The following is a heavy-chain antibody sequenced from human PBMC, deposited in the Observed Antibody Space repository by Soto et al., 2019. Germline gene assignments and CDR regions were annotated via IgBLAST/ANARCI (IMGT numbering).Heavy chain of an antibody. D-gene: IGHD3-16*01. CDR1: GYTFTSYD. CDR2: MNPNSGNT. CDR3: ARQEERDYVLYGMDV. J-gene: IGHJ6*02. Sequence: ASVKVSCKASGYTFTSYDINWVRQATGQGLEWMGWMNPNSGNTGYAQKFQGRVTMTRNTSISTVYMELSSLRSEDTAMYYCARQEERDYVLYGMDVWGQGTTVTVSS. V-gene: IGHV1-8*01.